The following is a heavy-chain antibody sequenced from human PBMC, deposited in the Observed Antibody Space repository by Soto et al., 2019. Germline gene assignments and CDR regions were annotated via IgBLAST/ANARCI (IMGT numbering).Heavy chain of an antibody. V-gene: IGHV3-30*18. J-gene: IGHJ4*02. D-gene: IGHD3-16*01. CDR1: GFSFRTYG. Sequence: GGSLRLSCDASGFSFRTYGMHWVRQAPGKGLEWVAVISNDGSHEYYTESVKGRFTISRDNSKNTLYLQMNSLRPEDTAVYYCANGDGGYYVDSLGYWGQGTRLTVSS. CDR3: ANGDGGYYVDSLGY. CDR2: ISNDGSHE.